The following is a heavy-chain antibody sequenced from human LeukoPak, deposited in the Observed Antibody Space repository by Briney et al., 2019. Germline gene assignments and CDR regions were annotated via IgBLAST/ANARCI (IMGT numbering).Heavy chain of an antibody. Sequence: KPSETLSLTCTVSGGSISSYYWSWIRQPPGKGLEWIGYIYTSGSTNYNPYLKSRVTISVDTSKNQFSLKLSSVTAADTAVYYCASIAAAGTDAFDIWGQGTMVTVSS. V-gene: IGHV4-4*09. J-gene: IGHJ3*02. CDR1: GGSISSYY. D-gene: IGHD6-13*01. CDR2: IYTSGST. CDR3: ASIAAAGTDAFDI.